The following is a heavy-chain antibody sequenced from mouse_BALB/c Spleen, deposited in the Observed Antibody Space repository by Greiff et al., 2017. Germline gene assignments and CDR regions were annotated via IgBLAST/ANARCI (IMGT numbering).Heavy chain of an antibody. CDR3: ARHGGLLDV. CDR2: IWSGGST. V-gene: IGHV2-2*02. CDR1: GFSLTSYG. D-gene: IGHD6-1*01. J-gene: IGHJ1*01. Sequence: VQLQQSGPGLVQPSQSLSITCTVSGFSLTSYGVHWVRQSPGKGLEWLGVIWSGGSTDYNAAFISRLSISKDNSKSQVFFKMNSLQANDTAIYYCARHGGLLDVWGAGTTVTVSS.